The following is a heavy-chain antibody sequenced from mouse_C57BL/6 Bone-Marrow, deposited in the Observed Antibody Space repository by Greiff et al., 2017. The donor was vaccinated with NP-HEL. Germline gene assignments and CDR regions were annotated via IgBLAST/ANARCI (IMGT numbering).Heavy chain of an antibody. J-gene: IGHJ2*01. D-gene: IGHD1-1*01. CDR2: IYPGDGDT. V-gene: IGHV1-82*01. CDR3: ARRDYYGSSYAKYYFDY. CDR1: GYAFSSSW. Sequence: QVQLQQSGPELVKPGASVKISCKASGYAFSSSWMNWVKQRPGKGLEWIGRIYPGDGDTNYNGKFKGKATLTADKSSSTAYMQLSSLTSEDSAVYFCARRDYYGSSYAKYYFDYWGQGTTLTVSS.